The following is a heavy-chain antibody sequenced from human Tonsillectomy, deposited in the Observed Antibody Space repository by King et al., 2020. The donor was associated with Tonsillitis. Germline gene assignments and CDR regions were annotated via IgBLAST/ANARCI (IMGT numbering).Heavy chain of an antibody. J-gene: IGHJ4*02. V-gene: IGHV4-39*01. D-gene: IGHD1-26*01. CDR2: TYYCGTI. CDR3: ARYVSGSFDY. Sequence: MQLQESGPGVLKPSETLPLTCTVSGGSISSGDHYWAWIRQPPGKGLEWIAYTYYCGTIFSNPSPKSRITISGGTSENRFSLQLSSVTAADTAVYFCARYVSGSFDYWGQGALVTVSS. CDR1: GGSISSGDHY.